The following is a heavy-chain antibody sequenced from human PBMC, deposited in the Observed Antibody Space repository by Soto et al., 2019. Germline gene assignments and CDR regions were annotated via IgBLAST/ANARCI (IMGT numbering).Heavy chain of an antibody. CDR2: ISYDGSNK. D-gene: IGHD5-18*01. Sequence: QVQLVESGGGVVQPGRSLRLSCAPSGFTFSSYAMHWVRQAPGKGLEWVAVISYDGSNKYYADSVKGRFTISRDNSKNTLYLQMNSLRAEDTAVYYCARDGPYSYGTFDYWGQGTLVTVSS. CDR1: GFTFSSYA. V-gene: IGHV3-30-3*01. CDR3: ARDGPYSYGTFDY. J-gene: IGHJ4*02.